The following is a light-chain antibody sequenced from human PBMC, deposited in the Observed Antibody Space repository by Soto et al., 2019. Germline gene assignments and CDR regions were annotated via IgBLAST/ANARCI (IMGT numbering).Light chain of an antibody. CDR3: SSHAGINNVV. Sequence: QSALTQPPSASGSPGQSVTISCTGTSSDVGGYNYVSWYQQHPGKAPKLMIYEVTNRPSGVPDRFSGSKSGNTASLTVSGLLAEDEADYYCSSHAGINNVVFGGGTKLTVL. CDR2: EVT. CDR1: SSDVGGYNY. J-gene: IGLJ3*02. V-gene: IGLV2-8*01.